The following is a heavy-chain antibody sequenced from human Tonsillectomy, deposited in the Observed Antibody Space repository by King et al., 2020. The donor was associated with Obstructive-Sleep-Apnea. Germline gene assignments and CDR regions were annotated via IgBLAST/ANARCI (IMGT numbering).Heavy chain of an antibody. CDR2: ISYDGSNK. CDR3: AKDSTGIVGATGDNWFDP. Sequence: VQLVESGGGVVQPGRSLRLSCAASGFTFSSYGMHWVRQAPGKGLEWVAVISYDGSNKYYADSVKGRFTISRDNSKNTLYLQMNSLRAEDTAVYYCAKDSTGIVGATGDNWFDPWGQGTLVTVSS. J-gene: IGHJ5*02. D-gene: IGHD1-26*01. V-gene: IGHV3-30*18. CDR1: GFTFSSYG.